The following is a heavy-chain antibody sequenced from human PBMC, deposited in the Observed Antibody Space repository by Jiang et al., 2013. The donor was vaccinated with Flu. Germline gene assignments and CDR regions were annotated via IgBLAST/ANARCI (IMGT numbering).Heavy chain of an antibody. CDR2: IYYSGST. J-gene: IGHJ3*02. D-gene: IGHD3-22*01. V-gene: IGHV4-59*08. Sequence: IRQPPGKGLEWIGYIYYSGSTNYNPSLKSRVTISVDTSKNQFSLKLSSVTAADTAVYYCTRNYDADAFDIWGQGTMVTVSS. CDR3: TRNYDADAFDI.